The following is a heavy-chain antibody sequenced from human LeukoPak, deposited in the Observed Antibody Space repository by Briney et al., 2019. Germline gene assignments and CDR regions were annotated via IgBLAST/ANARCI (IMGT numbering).Heavy chain of an antibody. Sequence: GGSLRLSCAASGFTFSIYGMHWVRQAPGKGLEWVAVTSADGSTKHYADSVRGRFTISRDNAKNSLYLQMNSLRAEDTAVYYCARADGLDYDYVWGSYRSGGAFDIWGQGTMVTVSS. CDR2: TSADGSTK. V-gene: IGHV3-30*03. D-gene: IGHD3-16*02. CDR1: GFTFSIYG. J-gene: IGHJ3*02. CDR3: ARADGLDYDYVWGSYRSGGAFDI.